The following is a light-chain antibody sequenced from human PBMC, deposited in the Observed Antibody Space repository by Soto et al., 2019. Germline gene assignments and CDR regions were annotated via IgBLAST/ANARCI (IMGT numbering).Light chain of an antibody. CDR1: QSLSSS. CDR3: QQYNNWPWT. CDR2: GAS. Sequence: EIVLTQSPGTLSLSPGERATLSCRASQSLSSSFLAWYQQKPGQAPRLLISGASTRATGIPVRFSGSGSGTEFTLSISSLQSEDFAVYYCQQYNNWPWTFGQGTKVDIK. V-gene: IGKV3D-15*01. J-gene: IGKJ1*01.